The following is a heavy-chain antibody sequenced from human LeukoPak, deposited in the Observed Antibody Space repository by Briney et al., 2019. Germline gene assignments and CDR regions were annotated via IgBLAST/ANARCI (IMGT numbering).Heavy chain of an antibody. CDR1: GLTFSDYW. CDR2: IKQDGSET. V-gene: IGHV3-7*01. Sequence: GGSLRLSCVVSGLTFSDYWMSWVRQAPGKGLEWVGNIKQDGSETYYGDSVKGRFTISRDNAKKSLYLQMNNLRAEDTAVYYCARHLTFFDHWGQGALVSVSS. D-gene: IGHD4/OR15-4a*01. J-gene: IGHJ4*02. CDR3: ARHLTFFDH.